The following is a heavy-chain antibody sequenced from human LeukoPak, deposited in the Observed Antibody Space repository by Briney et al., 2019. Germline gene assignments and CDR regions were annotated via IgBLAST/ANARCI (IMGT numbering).Heavy chain of an antibody. Sequence: GGSLRLSCAASGFTFSSYSMNWVRQAPGKGLEWVSSISSSGTYVYYADSVKGRFTISRDNAKNSLSLQMNSLRADDAAVYYCARASSKQLAGYLPDGFDIWGQGTVVTVSS. D-gene: IGHD3-9*01. CDR1: GFTFSSYS. J-gene: IGHJ3*02. V-gene: IGHV3-21*01. CDR3: ARASSKQLAGYLPDGFDI. CDR2: ISSSGTYV.